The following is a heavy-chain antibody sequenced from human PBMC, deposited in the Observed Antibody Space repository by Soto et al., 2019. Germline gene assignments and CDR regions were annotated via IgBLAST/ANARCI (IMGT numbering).Heavy chain of an antibody. CDR1: GGSISSSSYY. CDR3: ASRGYCSGGSCYEYYFDY. Sequence: SETLSLTCTVSGGSISSSSYYWGWIRQPPGKGLEWLGSIYYSGSTYYNPSLKSRVTISVDTSKNQFSLKLSSVTAADTAVYYCASRGYCSGGSCYEYYFDYWGQGTLVTVSS. V-gene: IGHV4-39*01. CDR2: IYYSGST. J-gene: IGHJ4*02. D-gene: IGHD2-15*01.